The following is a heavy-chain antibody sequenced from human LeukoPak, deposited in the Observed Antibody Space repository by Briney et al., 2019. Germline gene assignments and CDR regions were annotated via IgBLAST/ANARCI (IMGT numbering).Heavy chain of an antibody. V-gene: IGHV3-30*19. CDR3: AREVSIGGTFDY. D-gene: IGHD1-14*01. Sequence: PGGSLRLSCAASGFSFSSYGMHWVRQPPGKALEWVAVISFDGNNKYYADSVKGRFTISRDNSKNTLNLQMNSLRTDDTAVYYCAREVSIGGTFDYWGQGTLVTVSS. CDR1: GFSFSSYG. J-gene: IGHJ4*02. CDR2: ISFDGNNK.